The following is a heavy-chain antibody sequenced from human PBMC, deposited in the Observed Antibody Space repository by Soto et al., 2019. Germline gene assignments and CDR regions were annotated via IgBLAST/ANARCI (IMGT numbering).Heavy chain of an antibody. CDR2: INGRSNYK. CDR1: VFSFRTDN. D-gene: IGHD7-27*01. Sequence: WSLRLSCPASVFSFRTDNMNWVRQAAGKGLEWVSSINGRSNYKYYTDSVKGRFTNSRDNPKNSLYLQMDSLRAEDTAGYYCVREDRLVGSNSAFDYWGQGTLVTVSS. CDR3: VREDRLVGSNSAFDY. J-gene: IGHJ4*02. V-gene: IGHV3-21*01.